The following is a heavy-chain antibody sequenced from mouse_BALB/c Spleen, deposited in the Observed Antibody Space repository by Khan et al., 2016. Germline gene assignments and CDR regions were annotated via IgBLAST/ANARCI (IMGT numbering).Heavy chain of an antibody. CDR2: IFPGSGST. CDR1: GYTFTDYY. V-gene: IGHV1-77*01. CDR3: ARSYYGYFAMDY. D-gene: IGHD1-2*01. J-gene: IGHJ4*01. Sequence: QVQLQQSGTELPRPGASVTLSCKASGYTFTDYYLHWVKQSTGQGLEWIGEIFPGSGSTYYNDKFKGKASLTADTSSSTAYMQLSSLTSEDSAVYFCARSYYGYFAMDYWGHGASVTVSS.